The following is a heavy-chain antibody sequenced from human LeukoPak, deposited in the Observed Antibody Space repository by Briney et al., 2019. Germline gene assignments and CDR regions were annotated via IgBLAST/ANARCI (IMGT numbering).Heavy chain of an antibody. CDR2: IKGDDSAR. V-gene: IGHV3-7*01. CDR1: VFIYSTYW. CDR3: ARDVVGSLDY. J-gene: IGHJ4*02. Sequence: GGSLRLSCAASVFIYSTYWKSGLRQAPGKGLEWVANIKGDDSARHQADSVKGRFTISRDNAQNSVYTQPSRPRGKATAIYSCARDVVGSLDYWGQGTLVTVSS. D-gene: IGHD1-26*01.